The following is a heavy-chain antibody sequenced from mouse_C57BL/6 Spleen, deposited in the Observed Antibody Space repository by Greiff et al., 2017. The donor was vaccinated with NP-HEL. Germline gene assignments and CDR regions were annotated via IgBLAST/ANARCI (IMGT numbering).Heavy chain of an antibody. CDR3: ARDGYYYGSSYGDFDY. Sequence: EVQLQQSGPVLVKPGASVKMSCKASGYTFTDYYMNWVKQSHGKSLEWIGVINPYNGGTSYNQKFKGKATLTVDKSSSTAYMELNSLTSEDSAVYYCARDGYYYGSSYGDFDYWGQGTTLTVSS. D-gene: IGHD1-1*01. J-gene: IGHJ2*01. CDR2: INPYNGGT. V-gene: IGHV1-19*01. CDR1: GYTFTDYY.